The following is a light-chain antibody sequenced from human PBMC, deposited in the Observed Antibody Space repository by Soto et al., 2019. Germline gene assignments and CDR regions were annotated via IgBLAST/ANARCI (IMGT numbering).Light chain of an antibody. Sequence: DIQMTQSPSTLSASVGDRVTITCRASQSISSWVAWYQQTPGKAPKLLIYKASTLESGVPSRFSGRGSGTEFTLTISSLQPDDFATYYCQQYNSYRTFGQGTKVDIK. J-gene: IGKJ1*01. CDR2: KAS. CDR1: QSISSW. V-gene: IGKV1-5*03. CDR3: QQYNSYRT.